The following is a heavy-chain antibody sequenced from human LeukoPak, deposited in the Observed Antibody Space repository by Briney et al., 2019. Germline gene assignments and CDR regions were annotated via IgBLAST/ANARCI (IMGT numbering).Heavy chain of an antibody. CDR1: GFTFSSYW. D-gene: IGHD5-18*01. J-gene: IGHJ3*02. Sequence: GGSLRLSCAASGFTFSSYWMSWVRQAPGKGLEWVANIKQDGSEKYYVDSVKGRFTISRDNAKNSLYLQMNSLRGEDTAVYYCAREASGYNYGLDAFDIWGQGTTVTVSS. CDR3: AREASGYNYGLDAFDI. CDR2: IKQDGSEK. V-gene: IGHV3-7*01.